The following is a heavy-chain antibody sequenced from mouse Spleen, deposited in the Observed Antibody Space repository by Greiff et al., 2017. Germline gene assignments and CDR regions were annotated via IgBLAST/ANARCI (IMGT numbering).Heavy chain of an antibody. CDR2: ISSGGGNT. J-gene: IGHJ2*01. CDR1: GFTFSSYA. D-gene: IGHD3-3*01. Sequence: EVKLVESGGGLVKLGGSLKLSCAASGFTFSSYAMSWVRQTPEKRLEWVATISSGGGNTYYPDSVKGRFTISRDNAKNTLYLQMSSLKSEDTAMYYCSRRGRGDYFDYWGQGTTLTVSS. V-gene: IGHV5-9*04. CDR3: SRRGRGDYFDY.